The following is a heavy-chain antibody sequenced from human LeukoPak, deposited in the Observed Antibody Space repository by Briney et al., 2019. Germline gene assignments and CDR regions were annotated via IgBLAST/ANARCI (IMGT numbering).Heavy chain of an antibody. CDR3: ARERDWGLQTN. V-gene: IGHV4-61*02. CDR1: GGSISSGSYY. Sequence: KPSETLSLTCTVSGGSISSGSYYWSWIRQPAGKGLEWIGRIYTGGSTNYNPSLKSRVTISVDTSKNQFSLKLSSVTAADTAVYYCARERDWGLQTNWGQGTLVTVSS. J-gene: IGHJ4*02. CDR2: IYTGGST. D-gene: IGHD7-27*01.